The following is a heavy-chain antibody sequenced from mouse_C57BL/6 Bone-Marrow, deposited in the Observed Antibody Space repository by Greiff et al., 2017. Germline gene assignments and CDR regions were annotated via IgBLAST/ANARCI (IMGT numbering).Heavy chain of an antibody. CDR1: GYTFTSYG. CDR2: IYPRSGNT. CDR3: ASRNGLLRGYFAY. Sequence: QVHVKQSGAELARPGASVKLSCKASGYTFTSYGISWVKQRTGQGLEWIGEIYPRSGNTYYNEKFKGKATLTADKSSSTSYMELRSLTSEDSAVYFCASRNGLLRGYFAYWGQGTLVTVSA. J-gene: IGHJ3*01. V-gene: IGHV1-81*01. D-gene: IGHD1-1*01.